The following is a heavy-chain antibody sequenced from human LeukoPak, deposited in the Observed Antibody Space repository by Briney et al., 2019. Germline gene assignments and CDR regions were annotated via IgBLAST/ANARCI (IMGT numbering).Heavy chain of an antibody. CDR2: MNSDGSNT. D-gene: IGHD2-15*01. CDR3: ARDICSGIGCYPRAPFDY. V-gene: IGHV3-74*01. J-gene: IGHJ4*02. Sequence: GGSLRLSCAASGFTFSRYWMHWVRQAPGEGLVWVSRMNSDGSNTNYADSVKGRFTISRDNAKNTLYLQMNSLRADDSAVYYCARDICSGIGCYPRAPFDYWGQGTLVTVSS. CDR1: GFTFSRYW.